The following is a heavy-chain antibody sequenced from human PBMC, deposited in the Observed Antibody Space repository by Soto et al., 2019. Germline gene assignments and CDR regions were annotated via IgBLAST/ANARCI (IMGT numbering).Heavy chain of an antibody. CDR3: AKDRGALRWSEEHYYLDY. D-gene: IGHD4-17*01. CDR1: GFTFSSYG. Sequence: QEHLVQSGGGVVQPGGSLRLSCAASGFTFSSYGMHWVRQAPGKGLEWVAVILYDGSKKYYADSMKGRFTISRDNSKNTLYLQMNSLRVEDTALYYCAKDRGALRWSEEHYYLDYWGQGALVTVSS. J-gene: IGHJ4*02. V-gene: IGHV3-30*18. CDR2: ILYDGSKK.